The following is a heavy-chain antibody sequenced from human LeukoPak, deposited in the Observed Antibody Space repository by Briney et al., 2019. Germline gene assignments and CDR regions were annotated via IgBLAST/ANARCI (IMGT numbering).Heavy chain of an antibody. D-gene: IGHD5-18*01. CDR1: GGSISSGGYY. CDR2: INHSGST. CDR3: ARQTAKNVDTARFDY. J-gene: IGHJ4*02. V-gene: IGHV4-30-2*01. Sequence: SQTLSLTCAVSGGSISSGGYYWSWIRQPPGKGLEWIGEINHSGSTNYNPSLKSRVTISVDTSKNQFSLRLSSVTAADTAVYYCARQTAKNVDTARFDYWGQGTLVTVSS.